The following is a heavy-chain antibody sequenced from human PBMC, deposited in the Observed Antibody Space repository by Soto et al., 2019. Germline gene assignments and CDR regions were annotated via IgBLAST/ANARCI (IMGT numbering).Heavy chain of an antibody. Sequence: PGGSLRLSCAASGFTFRNYAMNWVRQAPGKGLEWVSGISVSGGSTYYADSVKGRFTVSRDNPKNTVFLQMNSLRAEDTAVYFCAKGMYYYDSSGYRLFDYWGQGTLVTVSS. CDR3: AKGMYYYDSSGYRLFDY. CDR2: ISVSGGST. V-gene: IGHV3-23*01. J-gene: IGHJ4*02. D-gene: IGHD3-22*01. CDR1: GFTFRNYA.